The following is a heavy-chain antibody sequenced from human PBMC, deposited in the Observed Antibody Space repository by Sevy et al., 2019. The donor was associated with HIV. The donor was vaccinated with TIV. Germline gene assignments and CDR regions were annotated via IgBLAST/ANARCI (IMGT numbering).Heavy chain of an antibody. Sequence: GGSLRLSCAVSGFSFDSYGMTWVRQAPGKGLEWVSGISGSGTRTYYADSVKGRFIISRDNSKNTLYLQMNSLRSEDTANNYRGKGGGGHYDPDEIGYYFYYYNMDVWGKGTTVTVSS. J-gene: IGHJ6*03. CDR1: GFSFDSYG. V-gene: IGHV3-23*01. CDR3: GKGGGGHYDPDEIGYYFYYYNMDV. CDR2: ISGSGTRT. D-gene: IGHD3-22*01.